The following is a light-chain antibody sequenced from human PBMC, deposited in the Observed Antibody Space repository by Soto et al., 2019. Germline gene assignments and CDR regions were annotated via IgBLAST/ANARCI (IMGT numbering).Light chain of an antibody. V-gene: IGKV3-15*01. CDR2: AAS. CDR1: QSVSSN. CDR3: QQYNNWPPPIT. J-gene: IGKJ5*01. Sequence: VLTQSPGTLSLSPGERATLSCRASQSVSSNLVAWYQHKPGQAPRLLIYAASTGATGIPARFSGSGSGTEFTLTISSMQSEDFAVYYCQQYNNWPPPITFGQGTRLEIK.